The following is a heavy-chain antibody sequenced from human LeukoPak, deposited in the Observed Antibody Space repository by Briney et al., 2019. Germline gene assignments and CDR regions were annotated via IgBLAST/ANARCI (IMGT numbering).Heavy chain of an antibody. Sequence: SGPTLVNPTQTLTLTCTFSGFSLSTSGVGVGWIRQPPGKALEWLALIYWDDDKRYSPSLKSRLTITKDTSKNQVVLTMTNMDPVGTATYYCAHLVLSTYSSASTYYFDYWGQGTLVTVSS. CDR2: IYWDDDK. D-gene: IGHD6-19*01. CDR3: AHLVLSTYSSASTYYFDY. CDR1: GFSLSTSGVG. V-gene: IGHV2-5*02. J-gene: IGHJ4*02.